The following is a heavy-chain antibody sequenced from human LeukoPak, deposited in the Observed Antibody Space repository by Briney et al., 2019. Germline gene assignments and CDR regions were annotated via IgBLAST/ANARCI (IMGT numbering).Heavy chain of an antibody. CDR1: SGSISSGSYY. J-gene: IGHJ6*03. V-gene: IGHV4-39*07. CDR3: ATKPGYYYYMDV. Sequence: PSETLSLTCTVSSGSISSGSYYWGWIRQPPGKGLEWIGSLYYSGSTYYNPSLKSRVTMSVDTSKNQFSLKLSSVTAADTAVYYCATKPGYYYYMDVWGKGTTVTISS. CDR2: LYYSGST.